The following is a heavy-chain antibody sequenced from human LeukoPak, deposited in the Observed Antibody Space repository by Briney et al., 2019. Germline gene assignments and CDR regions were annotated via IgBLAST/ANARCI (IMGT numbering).Heavy chain of an antibody. CDR3: ARDWIQLWSTRWFDP. CDR2: INPNSGGT. V-gene: IGHV1-2*02. Sequence: ASVKVSCKASGYTSTGYYMHWVRQAPGQGLEWMGWINPNSGGTNYAQKFQGRVTMTRDTSISTAYMELSRLRSDDTAVYYCARDWIQLWSTRWFDPWGQGTLVTVSS. CDR1: GYTSTGYY. J-gene: IGHJ5*02. D-gene: IGHD5-18*01.